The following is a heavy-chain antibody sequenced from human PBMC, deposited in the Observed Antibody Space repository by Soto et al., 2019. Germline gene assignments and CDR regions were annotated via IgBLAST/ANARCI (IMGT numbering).Heavy chain of an antibody. CDR2: IYYSGST. V-gene: IGHV4-39*01. J-gene: IGHJ6*02. Sequence: SETLSLTCTVSGGSISSSSYYWGWIRQPPGKGLEWIGSIYYSGSTYYHPSLKSRVTISVDTSKNQFPLKLSSVTAADTAVYYCASHPPYYYGMDVWGQGTTVTVSS. CDR3: ASHPPYYYGMDV. CDR1: GGSISSSSYY.